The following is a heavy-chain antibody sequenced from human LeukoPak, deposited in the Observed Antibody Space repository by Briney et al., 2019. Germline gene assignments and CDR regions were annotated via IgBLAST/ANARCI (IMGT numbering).Heavy chain of an antibody. D-gene: IGHD2-21*01. V-gene: IGHV4-39*01. J-gene: IGHJ4*02. CDR1: GGSISSNSNY. CDR3: ARQALWFFDH. Sequence: SETLSLTCTVSGGSISSNSNYWAWIRQPPGRGLEWIGSISYGGSTYYSPSLESRVTISVDTSKNQSSLNLSSVTAADTAVYYCARQALWFFDHWGQGTLVTVSS. CDR2: ISYGGST.